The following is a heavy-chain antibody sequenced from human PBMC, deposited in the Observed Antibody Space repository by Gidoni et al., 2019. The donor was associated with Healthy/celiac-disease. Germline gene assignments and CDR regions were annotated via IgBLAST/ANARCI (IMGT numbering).Heavy chain of an antibody. D-gene: IGHD4-4*01. CDR2: ISYDGSNK. Sequence: QVQLVESGGGVVQPGRSLRLSCAASGFTFSSYGMHWVRQAPGKGLEWVAVISYDGSNKYYADSVKGRFTISRDNSKNTLYLQMNSLRAEDTAVYYCARDLYSIDPYGMDVWGQGTTVTVSS. J-gene: IGHJ6*02. CDR3: ARDLYSIDPYGMDV. V-gene: IGHV3-30*03. CDR1: GFTFSSYG.